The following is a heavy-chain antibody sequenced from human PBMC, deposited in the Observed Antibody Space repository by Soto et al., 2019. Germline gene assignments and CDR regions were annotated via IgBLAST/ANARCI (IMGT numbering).Heavy chain of an antibody. CDR1: GFTFSSYG. CDR3: AKGGRTGAFDI. Sequence: GGSLRLSCAASGFTFSSYGMHWVRQAPGKGLEWVAVISYDGSNKYYADSVKGRFTISRDNSKNTLYLQMNSLRAEDTAVYYCAKGGRTGAFDIWGQGTMVTVSS. V-gene: IGHV3-30*18. CDR2: ISYDGSNK. D-gene: IGHD1-1*01. J-gene: IGHJ3*02.